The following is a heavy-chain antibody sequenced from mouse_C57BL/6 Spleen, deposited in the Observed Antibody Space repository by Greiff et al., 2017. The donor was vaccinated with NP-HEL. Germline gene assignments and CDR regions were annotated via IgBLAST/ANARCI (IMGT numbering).Heavy chain of an antibody. J-gene: IGHJ3*01. CDR1: GYAFSSYW. CDR3: AREEWLLRRFAY. V-gene: IGHV1-80*01. CDR2: IYPGDGDT. D-gene: IGHD2-3*01. Sequence: QVQLQQSGAELVKPGASVKISCKASGYAFSSYWMNWVKQRPGKGLEWIGQIYPGDGDTNYNGKFKGKATLTADKSSSTAYMQLSSLTSEDSAVYFCAREEWLLRRFAYWGQGTLVTVSA.